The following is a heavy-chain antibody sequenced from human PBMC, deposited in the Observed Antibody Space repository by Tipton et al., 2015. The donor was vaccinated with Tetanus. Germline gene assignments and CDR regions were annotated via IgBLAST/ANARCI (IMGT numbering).Heavy chain of an antibody. V-gene: IGHV4-39*01. Sequence: TLSLTCTVSGGSISSSSFYWGWIRQPPGKELEWIGSIYYSGSTYYNPSIKSRFTISVDTSKNQFSLRLSSVTAADTAVYYCARRQTYCTNGFCPFENWGQGTLVTVSS. CDR1: GGSISSSSFY. CDR3: ARRQTYCTNGFCPFEN. CDR2: IYYSGST. J-gene: IGHJ4*02. D-gene: IGHD2-8*01.